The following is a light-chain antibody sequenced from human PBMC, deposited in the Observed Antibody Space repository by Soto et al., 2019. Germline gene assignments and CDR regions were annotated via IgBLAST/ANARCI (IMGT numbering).Light chain of an antibody. CDR3: QTWGTGIPWV. CDR2: LNSDGSH. V-gene: IGLV4-69*01. J-gene: IGLJ3*02. Sequence: QLVLTQSPSASASLGASVKLTCTLSSGHSSYAIAWHQQQPEKGPRYLMKLNSDGSHSKGDGIPDRFSGSSSGAERYLTISSLQSEDYADYYCQTWGTGIPWVFGGGTKVTVL. CDR1: SGHSSYA.